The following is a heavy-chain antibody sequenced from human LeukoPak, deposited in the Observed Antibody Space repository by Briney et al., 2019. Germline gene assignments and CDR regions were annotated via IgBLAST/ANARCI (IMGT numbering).Heavy chain of an antibody. CDR2: GSTYNGNT. CDR1: GYTFTGYY. CDR3: ARDYSSGWPNFDY. V-gene: IGHV1-18*04. D-gene: IGHD6-19*01. J-gene: IGHJ4*02. Sequence: GASVKVSCKASGYTFTGYYMLWVRQAPGQGLEWMGWGSTYNGNTNYAHNLQGRVTMTTDTSTSTAYMELRSLRSDDTAVYYCARDYSSGWPNFDYWGQGTLVTVSS.